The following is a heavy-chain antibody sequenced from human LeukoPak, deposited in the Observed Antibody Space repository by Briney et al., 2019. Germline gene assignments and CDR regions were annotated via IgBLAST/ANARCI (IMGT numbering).Heavy chain of an antibody. Sequence: ASVKVSCKASGYTFTSYYMHWVRQAPGQGLEWMGIIKPSGGSTSYAQKFQVRVTMTRDTSTSTVYMELSSLRSEDTAVYYCARDKGIVVVPAAVDAFDIWGQGTMVTVSS. V-gene: IGHV1-46*01. CDR1: GYTFTSYY. CDR3: ARDKGIVVVPAAVDAFDI. D-gene: IGHD2-2*01. J-gene: IGHJ3*02. CDR2: IKPSGGST.